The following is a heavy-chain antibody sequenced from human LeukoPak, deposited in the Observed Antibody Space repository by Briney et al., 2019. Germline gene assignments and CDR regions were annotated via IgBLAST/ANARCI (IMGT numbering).Heavy chain of an antibody. CDR3: ARGASQWSYYDSSGYDY. Sequence: ASVKVSCKASGYTFTSYGISWVRQAPGQGLEWMGWISAYNGNTNYAQKLQGRVTMTTDTSTSTAYMELRSLRSDDTAVYYCARGASQWSYYDSSGYDYWGQGTLVTVSS. CDR2: ISAYNGNT. J-gene: IGHJ4*02. V-gene: IGHV1-18*01. D-gene: IGHD3-22*01. CDR1: GYTFTSYG.